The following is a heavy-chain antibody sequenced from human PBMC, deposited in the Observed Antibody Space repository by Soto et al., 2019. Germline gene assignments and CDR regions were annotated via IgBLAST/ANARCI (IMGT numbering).Heavy chain of an antibody. CDR3: VKEWVYDSSGWSFDY. J-gene: IGHJ4*02. Sequence: QVQLVESGGGVVQPGRSLRLSCAASGFTFSSYGMHWVRQAPGKGLEWVAVISYDGSNKYYADSVKGRFTISRDNSKNTLYLQMNSLRAEDTAVYYCVKEWVYDSSGWSFDYWGQGTLVTVSS. V-gene: IGHV3-30*18. CDR2: ISYDGSNK. D-gene: IGHD3-22*01. CDR1: GFTFSSYG.